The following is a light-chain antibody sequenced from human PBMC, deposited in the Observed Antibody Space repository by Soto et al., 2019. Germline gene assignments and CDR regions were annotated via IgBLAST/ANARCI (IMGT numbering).Light chain of an antibody. CDR1: QSISSY. J-gene: IGKJ3*01. Sequence: DIPMTQPPSSLSASVGDRVTITCRASQSISSYLNWYQQKPGKDPQLLIYAASRLQSGVTSRFSGSGYRTAFTLTISSVPPEDFATYSCQQSYSTPFFTFGPGTKVDI. CDR2: AAS. CDR3: QQSYSTPFFT. V-gene: IGKV1-39*01.